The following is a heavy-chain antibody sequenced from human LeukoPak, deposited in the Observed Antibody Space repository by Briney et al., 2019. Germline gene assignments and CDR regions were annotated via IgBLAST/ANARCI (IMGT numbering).Heavy chain of an antibody. Sequence: GGSLRLSCAASGFTFSTYEMNWVRQAPGKGLEWVSYISSSGRTTYYADSVKGRFTISRDNAKNSLYLQMNSLRAEDTAVYYCARGGYGSSWGQGTLVTVSS. V-gene: IGHV3-48*03. CDR2: ISSSGRTT. J-gene: IGHJ4*02. CDR3: ARGGYGSS. CDR1: GFTFSTYE. D-gene: IGHD5-18*01.